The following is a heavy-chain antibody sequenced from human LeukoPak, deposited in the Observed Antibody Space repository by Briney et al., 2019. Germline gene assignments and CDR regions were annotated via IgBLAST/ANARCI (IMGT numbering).Heavy chain of an antibody. CDR2: IIPIFGTA. D-gene: IGHD4-17*01. CDR1: GGTFSSYA. V-gene: IGHV1-69*13. Sequence: SVTVSCKASGGTFSSYAISWVRQAPGQGLEWMGGIIPIFGTANYAQKFQGRVTITADESTSTAYMELSSLRSEDTAVYYCARPLWEPDYGDYHGLDPWGQGTLVTVSS. CDR3: ARPLWEPDYGDYHGLDP. J-gene: IGHJ5*02.